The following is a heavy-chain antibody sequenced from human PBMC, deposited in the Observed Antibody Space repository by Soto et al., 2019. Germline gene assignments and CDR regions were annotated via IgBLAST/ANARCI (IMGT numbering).Heavy chain of an antibody. CDR3: ARESNVVVVAAPLADYGMDV. V-gene: IGHV4-30-4*01. Sequence: SETLSLTCTFSVISISSGDYYCSWIRQPPWKGLEWIGYIYYSGSTYYNPSLKSRVTISVDTSKNQFSLKLSSVTAADTAVYYCARESNVVVVAAPLADYGMDVWCQGTTVTVSS. D-gene: IGHD2-15*01. CDR2: IYYSGST. J-gene: IGHJ6*02. CDR1: VISISSGDYY.